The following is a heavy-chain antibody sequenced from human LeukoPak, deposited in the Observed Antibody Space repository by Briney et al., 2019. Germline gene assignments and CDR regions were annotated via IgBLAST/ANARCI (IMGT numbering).Heavy chain of an antibody. CDR1: GFTFSTNW. CDR2: ISSYGSRT. D-gene: IGHD1-26*01. V-gene: IGHV3-74*01. CDR3: VRAYSGNYYNWFDP. Sequence: GGSLRLSCAASGFTFSTNWMHWVRQAPGKGLVWVSRISSYGSRTIYADSVKGRFTISRDNAKNTLYLQMNILRAEDTAVYYCVRAYSGNYYNWFDPWGQGTLVTASS. J-gene: IGHJ5*02.